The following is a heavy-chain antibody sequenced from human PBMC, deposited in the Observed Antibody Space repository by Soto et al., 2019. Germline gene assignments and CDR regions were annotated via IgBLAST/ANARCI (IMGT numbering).Heavy chain of an antibody. V-gene: IGHV6-1*01. CDR1: GDSVSSNSAA. Sequence: QVQLQQSGPGLVKPSQTLSLTCAISGDSVSSNSAAWNWIRQSPSRGLEWLGRTYYRSKWYNDYAVSVKSRITINPDTSKNKFSRQLNSVAPEDTAVYYCARDGSDILYYYYYGMDVWGQGTTVTVSS. CDR3: ARDGSDILYYYYYGMDV. D-gene: IGHD3-10*01. CDR2: TYYRSKWYN. J-gene: IGHJ6*02.